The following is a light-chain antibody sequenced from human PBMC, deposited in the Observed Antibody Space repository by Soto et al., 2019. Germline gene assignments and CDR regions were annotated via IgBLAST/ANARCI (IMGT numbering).Light chain of an antibody. CDR2: TNN. CDR3: AAWDDSRRVV. V-gene: IGLV1-44*01. CDR1: SSNIGSHT. Sequence: QSVLTQPPSASGTPGQRVTISCSGSSSNIGSHTVNWYQQLPGTAPKLLIYTNNQRPSGVPDRFSGSKSGTSASLAISGLQSDDEADYYCAAWDDSRRVVFGGGTQLTVL. J-gene: IGLJ2*01.